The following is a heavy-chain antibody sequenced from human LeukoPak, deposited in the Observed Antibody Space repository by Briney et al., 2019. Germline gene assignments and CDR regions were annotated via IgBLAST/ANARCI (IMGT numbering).Heavy chain of an antibody. CDR2: ISYDGSNK. D-gene: IGHD3-9*01. Sequence: GSLRLSCAASGFPFSSYGMHWVRQAPGKGLEWVAVISYDGSNKYYADSVKGRFTISRDNSKNTLYLQMNSLRAEDTAVYYCAKSLSLDWLLSWDYWGQGTLVTVS. CDR3: AKSLSLDWLLSWDY. V-gene: IGHV3-30*18. CDR1: GFPFSSYG. J-gene: IGHJ4*02.